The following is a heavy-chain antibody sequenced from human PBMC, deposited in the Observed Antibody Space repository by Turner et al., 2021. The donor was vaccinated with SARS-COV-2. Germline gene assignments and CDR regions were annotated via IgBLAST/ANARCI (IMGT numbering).Heavy chain of an antibody. Sequence: QVQLVQSGAEVKKPGASVKVSCKVSGYTLTELSMHWVRQAPGKGLEWMGGCDPEDAKTIYAKKFKGRVTMTEDTSTDTAYMERSSLRSEDTAVYYCATGYAYWGGGCSIDFWGQGTLVTVSS. J-gene: IGHJ4*02. D-gene: IGHD2-21*02. V-gene: IGHV1-24*01. CDR1: GYTLTELS. CDR3: ATGYAYWGGGCSIDF. CDR2: CDPEDAKT.